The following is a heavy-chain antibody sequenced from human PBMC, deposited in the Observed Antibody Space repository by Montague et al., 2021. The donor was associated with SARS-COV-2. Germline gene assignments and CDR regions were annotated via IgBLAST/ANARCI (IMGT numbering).Heavy chain of an antibody. J-gene: IGHJ4*02. CDR3: ARVPNGRHDN. D-gene: IGHD2-8*01. CDR1: GGSVSSDTHN. CDR2: IFYKVNT. V-gene: IGHV4-39*01. Sequence: SETLSLTCTVSGGSVSSDTHNWAWIRQPPGKGLEWIASIFYKVNTYYNPSLRSRFTISINTSKNQFFLRVASATAADTAVYYCARVPNGRHDNWGPGALVTVSS.